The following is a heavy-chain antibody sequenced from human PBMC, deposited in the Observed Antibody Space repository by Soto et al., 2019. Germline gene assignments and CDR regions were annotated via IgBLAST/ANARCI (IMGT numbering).Heavy chain of an antibody. CDR1: GVSINNYY. CDR3: ARDNNDFWSPYPLAFDY. V-gene: IGHV4-59*12. Sequence: KASETLSLTCTVSGVSINNYYWTWIRQPPGKRLEWIGAIYYSGSTTYNPSLRSRVTFSVDTSKNQFPLRLTSVTAADTAVYYCARDNNDFWSPYPLAFDYWGQGALVTVSS. D-gene: IGHD3-3*01. CDR2: IYYSGST. J-gene: IGHJ4*02.